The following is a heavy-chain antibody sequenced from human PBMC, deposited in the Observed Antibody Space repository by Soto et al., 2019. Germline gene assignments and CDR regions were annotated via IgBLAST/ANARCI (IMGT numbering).Heavy chain of an antibody. V-gene: IGHV1-46*01. D-gene: IGHD1-7*01. J-gene: IGHJ4*02. CDR2: INPSGGST. CDR1: GYTFTSYY. Sequence: QVQLVQSGAEVKKPGASVKVSCKASGYTFTSYYMHWVRQAPRQGLEWMGIINPSGGSTSYAQKFAGRVTMTRDTSTSTVDMELSSLRSEDTAVYYCARAGGNSGWTGSRGFDYWGQGTLVTVSS. CDR3: ARAGGNSGWTGSRGFDY.